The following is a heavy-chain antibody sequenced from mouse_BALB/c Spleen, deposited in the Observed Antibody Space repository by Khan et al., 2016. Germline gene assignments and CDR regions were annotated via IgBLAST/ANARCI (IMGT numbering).Heavy chain of an antibody. V-gene: IGHV2-9*02. D-gene: IGHD1-1*01. J-gene: IGHJ4*01. CDR2: IWAGGST. CDR3: DRVADGSSPYYAMDY. Sequence: QVQLKESGPGLVAPSQSLSITCTVSGFSLPSYGVHWVRQPPGKGLEWLGVIWAGGSTNYNSALMSRLSISKDNSKSQVFLKMNSLQTDDTAMYYCDRVADGSSPYYAMDYWGQGTSVTVSS. CDR1: GFSLPSYG.